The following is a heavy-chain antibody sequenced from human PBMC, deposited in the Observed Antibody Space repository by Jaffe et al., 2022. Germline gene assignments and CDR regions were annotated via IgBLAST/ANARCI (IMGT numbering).Heavy chain of an antibody. CDR2: ISSSSSTI. Sequence: EVQLVESGGGLVQPGGSLRLSCAASGFTFSSYSMNWVRQAPGKGLEWVSYISSSSSTIYYADSVKGRFTISRDNAKNSLYLQMNSLRAEDTAVYYCARGENGDYGGRYYYYYMDVWGKGTTVTVSS. J-gene: IGHJ6*03. CDR3: ARGENGDYGGRYYYYYMDV. V-gene: IGHV3-48*01. D-gene: IGHD4-17*01. CDR1: GFTFSSYS.